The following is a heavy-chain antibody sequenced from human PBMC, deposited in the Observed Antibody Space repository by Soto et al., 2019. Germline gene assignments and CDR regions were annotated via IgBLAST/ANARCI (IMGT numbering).Heavy chain of an antibody. CDR3: ARLPVLRFLEWLLGNYGMDV. D-gene: IGHD3-3*01. CDR2: INHSGST. J-gene: IGHJ6*02. CDR1: GGSFSGYY. Sequence: SETLSLTCAVYGGSFSGYYWSWIRQPPGKGLEWIGEINHSGSTNYNPSLKSRVTISVDTSKNQFSLKLSSVTAADTAVYYCARLPVLRFLEWLLGNYGMDVWGQGTTVTVSS. V-gene: IGHV4-34*01.